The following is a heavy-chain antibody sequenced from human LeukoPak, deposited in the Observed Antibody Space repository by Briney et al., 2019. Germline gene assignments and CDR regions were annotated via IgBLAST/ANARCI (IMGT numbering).Heavy chain of an antibody. CDR3: ARDGGTGRKLAVLGLDY. J-gene: IGHJ4*02. Sequence: PGGSLRLSCAASGFTFSSYWMSWVRQAPGKGLEWVANIKQDGSEKYYVDSVKGRFTISRDNAKNSLYLQMNSLRAEDTAVYYCARDGGTGRKLAVLGLDYWGQGTLVTVSS. V-gene: IGHV3-7*01. CDR1: GFTFSSYW. CDR2: IKQDGSEK. D-gene: IGHD1-1*01.